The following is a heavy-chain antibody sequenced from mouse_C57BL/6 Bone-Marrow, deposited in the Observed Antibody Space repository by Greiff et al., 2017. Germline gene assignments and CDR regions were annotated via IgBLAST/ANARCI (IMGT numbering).Heavy chain of an antibody. CDR3: ARILYYYGSLDY. Sequence: VQVVESGAELARPGASVKLSCKASGYTFTSYGISWVKQRTGQGLEWIGEIYPRSGNTYYNEKFKGKATLTADKSSSTAYMELRSLTSEDSAVYFCARILYYYGSLDYWGQGTTLTVSS. CDR1: GYTFTSYG. CDR2: IYPRSGNT. J-gene: IGHJ2*01. D-gene: IGHD1-1*01. V-gene: IGHV1-81*01.